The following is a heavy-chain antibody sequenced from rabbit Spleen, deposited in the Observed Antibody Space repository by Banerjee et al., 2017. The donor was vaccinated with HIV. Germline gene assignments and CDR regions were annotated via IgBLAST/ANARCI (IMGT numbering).Heavy chain of an antibody. J-gene: IGHJ3*01. CDR3: ARSYSGYGGYGYRLNL. CDR2: IYAGSYGNT. D-gene: IGHD7-1*01. V-gene: IGHV1S40*01. Sequence: QSLEESGGDLVKPGASLTLTCTASGFSLTSSDYMCWVRQAPGKGLEWIACIYAGSYGNTYYASWAKGRFTISKTSSTTVTLQMTSLTAADTATYFCARSYSGYGGYGYRLNLWGQGTLVTVS. CDR1: GFSLTSSDY.